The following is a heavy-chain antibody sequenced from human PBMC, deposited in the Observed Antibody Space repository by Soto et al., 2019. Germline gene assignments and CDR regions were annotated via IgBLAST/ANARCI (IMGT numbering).Heavy chain of an antibody. CDR3: VRDLGLWAGDYDAFDM. J-gene: IGHJ3*02. CDR1: GIIFSNYA. D-gene: IGHD4-17*01. V-gene: IGHV3-23*01. CDR2: ISGSGDST. Sequence: GGSLRLSCAASGIIFSNYAMSWVRQAPGKGLDWVSAISGSGDSTYYADSVKGRFTISRDNSKNTLYLQMNSLRVEDTAVYYCVRDLGLWAGDYDAFDMWGQGTMVTVSS.